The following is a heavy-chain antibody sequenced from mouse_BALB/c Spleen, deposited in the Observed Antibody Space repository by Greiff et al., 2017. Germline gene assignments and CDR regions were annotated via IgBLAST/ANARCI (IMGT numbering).Heavy chain of an antibody. CDR3: NGYYGFAD. J-gene: IGHJ3*01. V-gene: IGHV14-4*02. Sequence: EVQLQQSGAELVRSGASVKLSCTASGFTIKDYYMHWVKQRPEQGLVWIGWIDPENGDTEYAPKFQGKATMTADTASITAYLQLSSLTSEDTAVYCCNGYYGFADWGQGTLVTVSA. CDR1: GFTIKDYY. CDR2: IDPENGDT. D-gene: IGHD2-1*01.